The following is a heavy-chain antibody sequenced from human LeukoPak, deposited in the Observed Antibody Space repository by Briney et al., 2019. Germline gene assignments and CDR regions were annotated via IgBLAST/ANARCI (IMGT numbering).Heavy chain of an antibody. CDR2: IYYSGST. D-gene: IGHD6-19*01. J-gene: IGHJ4*02. CDR1: GGSIRSSSYY. V-gene: IGHV4-39*01. Sequence: SETLSLTCTVSGGSIRSSSYYWGWIRQPPGKGLEWIGSIYYSGSTYYNPSLKSRVTISVDTSKNQFSLKLSSVTAADTAVYYCESAYSSGWYYFDYWGQGTLVTVSS. CDR3: ESAYSSGWYYFDY.